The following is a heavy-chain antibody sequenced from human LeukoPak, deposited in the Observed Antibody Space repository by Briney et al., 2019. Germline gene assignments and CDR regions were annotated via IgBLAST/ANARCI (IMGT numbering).Heavy chain of an antibody. CDR3: AKFPTYYYDSSGSHFDY. V-gene: IGHV3-23*01. Sequence: QTGGSLRLSCAASGFTFSSYAMSWVRQAPGKGLEWVSAISGSGGSTYYADSVKGRFTISRDNSKNTLYLQMNSLRAEDTAVYYCAKFPTYYYDSSGSHFDYWGQGTLVTVSS. J-gene: IGHJ4*02. D-gene: IGHD3-22*01. CDR2: ISGSGGST. CDR1: GFTFSSYA.